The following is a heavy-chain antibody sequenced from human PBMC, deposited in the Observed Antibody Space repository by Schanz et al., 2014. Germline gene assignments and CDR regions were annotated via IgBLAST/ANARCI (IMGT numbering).Heavy chain of an antibody. CDR1: GYTFTNYA. CDR3: ARDSDVGYDYDSSGYYDFAY. Sequence: QVQLVQSGSELKKPGASVKVSCKASGYTFTNYAMNWVRQAPGQGLEWMGLINTNTGNPTYAQGFTGRFVFSFDTSGCTAFLQSSSLKSEYTAVYYCARDSDVGYDYDSSGYYDFAYWGRGTLVTVSS. J-gene: IGHJ4*02. CDR2: INTNTGNP. V-gene: IGHV7-4-1*02. D-gene: IGHD3-22*01.